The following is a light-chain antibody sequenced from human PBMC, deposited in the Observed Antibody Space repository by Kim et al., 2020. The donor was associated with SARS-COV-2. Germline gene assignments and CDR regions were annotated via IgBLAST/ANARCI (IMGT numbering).Light chain of an antibody. Sequence: QTICLSGAGISSNIGADYDVHWSQQLPGTAHNLLFYGTTYRASGVPDRFSGSKSGASASLAITGVQAEDEADYYCHSYDTSLTGSVFGTGTKVTVL. CDR1: SSNIGADYD. J-gene: IGLJ1*01. CDR3: HSYDTSLTGSV. CDR2: GTT. V-gene: IGLV1-40*03.